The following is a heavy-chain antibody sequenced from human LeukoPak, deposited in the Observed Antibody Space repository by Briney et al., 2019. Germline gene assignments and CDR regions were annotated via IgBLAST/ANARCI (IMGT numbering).Heavy chain of an antibody. Sequence: SETLSLTCAIYGGTFSHYYWSWIRQPPGKGLEWVGEIHPSGSTSFNPSLESRVSISKDTSKNQFSLKLTSVTAADTAVYYCSRGSDESKTGDYWGQGTLVTVSS. CDR3: SRGSDESKTGDY. CDR2: IHPSGST. CDR1: GGTFSHYY. D-gene: IGHD6-25*01. J-gene: IGHJ4*02. V-gene: IGHV4-34*01.